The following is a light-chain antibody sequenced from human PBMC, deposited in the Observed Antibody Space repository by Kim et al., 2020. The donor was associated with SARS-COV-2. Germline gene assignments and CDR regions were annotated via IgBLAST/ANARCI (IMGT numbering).Light chain of an antibody. J-gene: IGLJ2*01. CDR3: QAWDSSTVV. CDR1: KLGDTY. Sequence: VSQGQTASITCSGDKLGDTYASWYQQKPGQSPVLVIYQDTKRPSGIPERFSGSNSGTTATLTISGTQAMDGADYYCQAWDSSTVVFGGGTQLTVL. CDR2: QDT. V-gene: IGLV3-1*01.